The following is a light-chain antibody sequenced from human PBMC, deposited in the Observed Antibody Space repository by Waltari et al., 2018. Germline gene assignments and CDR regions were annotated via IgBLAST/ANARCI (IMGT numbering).Light chain of an antibody. J-gene: IGLJ2*01. Sequence: SSELTQPPSVSASPGQTARTPSSGDKLPSQYVYWYQQKPGQTPIILIRKDTERPSGVPERFSGSTSGTTVTLTITGVQPEDEADYYCQSAHPNTGVVFGGGTKLTVL. V-gene: IGLV3-25*03. CDR3: QSAHPNTGVV. CDR1: KLPSQY. CDR2: KDT.